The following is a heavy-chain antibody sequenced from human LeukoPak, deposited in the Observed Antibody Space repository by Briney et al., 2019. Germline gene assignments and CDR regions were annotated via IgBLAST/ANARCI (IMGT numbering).Heavy chain of an antibody. CDR3: ARSPFRREIIAAPNY. D-gene: IGHD6-13*01. V-gene: IGHV1-8*01. J-gene: IGHJ4*02. CDR2: MNPNSGNT. CDR1: GYTFTSYD. Sequence: ASVKVSCKASGYTFTSYDINWVRQATGQGLAWVGWMNPNSGNTGYAQKFQGRVTMTRNTSISTAYMELSSLRSEDTAVYYCARSPFRREIIAAPNYWGQGTLVTVSS.